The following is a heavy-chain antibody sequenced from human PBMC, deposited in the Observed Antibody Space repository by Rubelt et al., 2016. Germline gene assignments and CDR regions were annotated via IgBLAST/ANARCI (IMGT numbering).Heavy chain of an antibody. J-gene: IGHJ6*02. D-gene: IGHD3-16*02. V-gene: IGHV3-74*01. CDR1: GFTFSHYW. Sequence: SGFTFSHYWMHWVRQVPGKGLVWVSRINGDGSSTNYADSVKGRFTISRDNAKNTLYLQVSSLRADDTAVYYCARDQSELGSYTYYYGLDLWGQGTTVTISS. CDR2: INGDGSST. CDR3: ARDQSELGSYTYYYGLDL.